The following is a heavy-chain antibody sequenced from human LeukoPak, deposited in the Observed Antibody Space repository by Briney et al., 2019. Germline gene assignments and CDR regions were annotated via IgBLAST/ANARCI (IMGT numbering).Heavy chain of an antibody. Sequence: GGSLRLSCAASGFTFSSYAMSWVRQAPGKGLEWISAISGSGGSTYYADSVKGRFTISRDNSKNTLYLQMNSLRAEDTAVYYCAKDLYGSGSYFDYWGQGTLVTVSS. J-gene: IGHJ4*02. CDR3: AKDLYGSGSYFDY. V-gene: IGHV3-23*01. CDR1: GFTFSSYA. CDR2: ISGSGGST. D-gene: IGHD3-10*01.